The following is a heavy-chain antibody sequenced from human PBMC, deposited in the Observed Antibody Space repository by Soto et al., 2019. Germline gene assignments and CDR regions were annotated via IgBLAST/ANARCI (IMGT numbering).Heavy chain of an antibody. V-gene: IGHV1-24*01. J-gene: IGHJ3*02. D-gene: IGHD2-15*01. CDR1: GYTLTELS. CDR3: ATWLGYCSGGSCPAFAI. Sequence: ASVKVSCKVSGYTLTELSMHSVRQAPGKGLEWMGGFDPEDGETIYAQKFQGRVTMTEDTSTDTAYMELSSLRSEDTPVYYCATWLGYCSGGSCPAFAIWGQGTMVTVSS. CDR2: FDPEDGET.